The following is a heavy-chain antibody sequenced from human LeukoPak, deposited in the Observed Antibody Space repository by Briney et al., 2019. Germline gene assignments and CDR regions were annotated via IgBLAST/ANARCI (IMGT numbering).Heavy chain of an antibody. Sequence: SETLSLTCTVSGGSISSYYWSWIRQPPGKGLEWIGYIFYSGSTNCNPSLKSRVTISVDTSKNQFSLKLSSVTAADTAVYYCAGSGSYYDSSGYYQNWFDPWGQGTLVTVSS. D-gene: IGHD3-22*01. CDR2: IFYSGST. CDR3: AGSGSYYDSSGYYQNWFDP. CDR1: GGSISSYY. J-gene: IGHJ5*02. V-gene: IGHV4-59*01.